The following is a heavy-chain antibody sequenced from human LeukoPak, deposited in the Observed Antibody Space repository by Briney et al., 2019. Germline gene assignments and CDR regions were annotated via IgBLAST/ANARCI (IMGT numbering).Heavy chain of an antibody. V-gene: IGHV4-59*01. Sequence: SETLSLTCTVSGDSINSYYWSWIRQPPGKGLEWIGCIYYSGIIKYNPSRKSRVTISVDTSRNRFSLKLTSVTAADTALYYCEKTGDRTGYYYYYMDVWGKGTTVTVSS. CDR1: GDSINSYY. CDR3: EKTGDRTGYYYYYMDV. CDR2: IYYSGII. D-gene: IGHD7-27*01. J-gene: IGHJ6*03.